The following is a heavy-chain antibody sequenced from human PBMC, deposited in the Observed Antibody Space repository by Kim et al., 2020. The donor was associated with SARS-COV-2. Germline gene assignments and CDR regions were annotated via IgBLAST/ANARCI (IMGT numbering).Heavy chain of an antibody. CDR1: GGSISSSNW. V-gene: IGHV4-4*02. Sequence: SETLSLTCAVSGGSISSSNWWSWVRQPPGKGLEWIGEIYHSGSTTYNPSLKSRVTISVDKSKNQFSLKLSSVTAADTAVYYCARVPPQSLVNEYYFDYWGQGTLVTVSS. CDR2: IYHSGST. J-gene: IGHJ4*02. CDR3: ARVPPQSLVNEYYFDY. D-gene: IGHD6-19*01.